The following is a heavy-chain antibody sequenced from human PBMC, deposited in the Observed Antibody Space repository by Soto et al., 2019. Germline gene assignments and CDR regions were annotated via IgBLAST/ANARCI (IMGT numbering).Heavy chain of an antibody. Sequence: SETLSLTCTVSGGSISSGGYYWGWIRQPPGKGLEWIGYIHYSGSTNYNPSLRSRVTISVDTPKNQFSLKVNSMIAADTAIYYCARGGVAARKGRWFDPWGQGTLVTVSS. CDR1: GGSISSGGYY. J-gene: IGHJ5*02. CDR2: IHYSGST. CDR3: ARGGVAARKGRWFDP. D-gene: IGHD6-25*01. V-gene: IGHV4-61*08.